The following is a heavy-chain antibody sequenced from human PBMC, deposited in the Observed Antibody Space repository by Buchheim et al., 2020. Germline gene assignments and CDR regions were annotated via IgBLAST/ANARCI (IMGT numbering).Heavy chain of an antibody. CDR2: ISGSGVSK. CDR1: GFTFSTYA. D-gene: IGHD1-26*01. CDR3: VKVRGPYSGTHPFDY. V-gene: IGHV3-23*01. Sequence: EVQLLESGGALVQPGGSLRLSCAASGFTFSTYAMSWVRQAPGKGLEWVSGISGSGVSKHYADSVKGRFAISRDNPRNTLDLQMNSLRAEDTALYYCVKVRGPYSGTHPFDYWGQGTL. J-gene: IGHJ4*02.